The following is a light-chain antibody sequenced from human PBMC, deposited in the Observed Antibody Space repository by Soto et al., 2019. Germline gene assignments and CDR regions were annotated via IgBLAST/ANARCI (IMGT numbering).Light chain of an antibody. CDR2: GVS. V-gene: IGKV3-20*01. J-gene: IGKJ1*01. Sequence: EILLTQSPGTLSLSPGERATLSCRASQSVSSQLAWYQQEPGQAPRLLIYGVSNRATGIPDRFSGSGSGTDFTLTISRLEPEDFVVYYCQQYGSSLRTFGQGTKVEIK. CDR1: QSVSSQ. CDR3: QQYGSSLRT.